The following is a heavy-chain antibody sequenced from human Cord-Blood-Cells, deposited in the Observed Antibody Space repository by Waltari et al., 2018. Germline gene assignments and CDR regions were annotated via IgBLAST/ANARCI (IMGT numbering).Heavy chain of an antibody. J-gene: IGHJ4*02. D-gene: IGHD1-26*01. CDR1: GYTFTSYD. V-gene: IGHV1-8*03. CDR3: ARDSGSSADFDY. Sequence: QVQLVQSGAEVKKPGASVKVSCKASGYTFTSYDITWLRQATGQGLEWMGWMNPNSGNTGYAQKFQGRVTITRNTSISTAYMELSSLRSEDTAVYYCARDSGSSADFDYWGQGTLVTVSS. CDR2: MNPNSGNT.